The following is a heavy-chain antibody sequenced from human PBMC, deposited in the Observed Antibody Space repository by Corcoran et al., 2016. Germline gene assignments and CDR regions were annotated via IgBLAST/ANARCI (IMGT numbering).Heavy chain of an antibody. J-gene: IGHJ2*01. V-gene: IGHV4-61*01. CDR3: ARTYGDYVFPDWYFDL. Sequence: QVQLQESGPGLVKPSETLSLTCTVSGGSVSSGSYYWRWIRQPPGKGLEWIGYIYYSGSTNYNPSLKSRVTISLDPSKNQFSLKLSSVTAADTAVYYCARTYGDYVFPDWYFDLWGRGTLVTVSS. D-gene: IGHD4-17*01. CDR2: IYYSGST. CDR1: GGSVSSGSYY.